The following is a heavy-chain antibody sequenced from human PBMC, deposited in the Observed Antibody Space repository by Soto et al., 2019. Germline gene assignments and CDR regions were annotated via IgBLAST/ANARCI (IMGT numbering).Heavy chain of an antibody. D-gene: IGHD3-9*01. CDR1: GFTFSSYA. Sequence: PGGSLRLSCAASGFTFSSYAMVWVRQAPGKGLEWISYIFATSTTIYYADSVKGRFTVSRDNAKNSLFLLINSLRAEDTAVYYCARDKDWAFDYWGQGTPVTVSS. CDR3: ARDKDWAFDY. J-gene: IGHJ4*02. V-gene: IGHV3-48*04. CDR2: IFATSTTI.